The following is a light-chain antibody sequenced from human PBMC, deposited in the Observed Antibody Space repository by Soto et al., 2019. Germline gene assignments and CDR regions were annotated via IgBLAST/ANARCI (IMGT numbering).Light chain of an antibody. Sequence: DIQMTQSPSSLSASVGDRVTITCQASQDISNYLNWYQQKPGKAPKLLIYDASNLEKGVPSRFSGSGSGTNFTFTISSLQPEDIETYYCQQYDNLPLTLGGVTKLEIK. J-gene: IGKJ4*01. CDR3: QQYDNLPLT. CDR1: QDISNY. V-gene: IGKV1-33*01. CDR2: DAS.